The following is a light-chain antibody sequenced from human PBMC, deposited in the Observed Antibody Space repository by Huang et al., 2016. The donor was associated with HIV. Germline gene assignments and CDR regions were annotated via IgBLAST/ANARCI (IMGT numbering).Light chain of an antibody. V-gene: IGKV1-39*01. CDR3: QQSYSAPFT. CDR1: QTISNY. J-gene: IGKJ4*01. Sequence: DIQMTQSPSSLSASIGDRVTITCRTSQTISNYLNWYQQIPGKVPRLLIYGVSRLPSGVPTRFSGGGSGTEFTSTISSLQPEDFATYYCQQSYSAPFTFAGGTKVDIK. CDR2: GVS.